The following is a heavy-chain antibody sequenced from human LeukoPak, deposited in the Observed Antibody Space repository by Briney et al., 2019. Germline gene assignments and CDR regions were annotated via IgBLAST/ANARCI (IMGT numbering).Heavy chain of an antibody. CDR1: GGSLSGYY. J-gene: IGHJ4*02. CDR2: INHSGST. Sequence: PSETLSLTCAVYGGSLSGYYWSWIRQPPGKGLEWIGEINHSGSTNYNPSLKSRVTISVDTSKNQFSLKLSSVTAADTAVYYCARVVRGGGVDYWGQGTLVTVSS. D-gene: IGHD6-6*01. CDR3: ARVVRGGGVDY. V-gene: IGHV4-34*01.